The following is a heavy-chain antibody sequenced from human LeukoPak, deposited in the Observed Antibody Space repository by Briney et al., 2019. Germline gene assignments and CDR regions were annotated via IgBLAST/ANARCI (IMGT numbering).Heavy chain of an antibody. V-gene: IGHV4-4*07. CDR2: ILTSGST. D-gene: IGHD4-17*01. Sequence: PSETLSLTCSVSNASISSYYWSWIRQPAGKGLEWIGRILTSGSTNYNPSLQSRVTISVDTSKNQFSLKLSSVTAADTAVYYCARAHYGDYGANYYGMDVWGQGTTVTVSS. CDR1: NASISSYY. J-gene: IGHJ6*02. CDR3: ARAHYGDYGANYYGMDV.